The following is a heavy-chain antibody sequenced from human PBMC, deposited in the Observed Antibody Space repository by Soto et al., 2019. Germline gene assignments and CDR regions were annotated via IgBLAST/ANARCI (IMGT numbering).Heavy chain of an antibody. J-gene: IGHJ3*02. D-gene: IGHD7-27*01. CDR2: ISYGGSNK. CDR1: GFTFSNYG. CDR3: AKDLGHGGRGAFDI. Sequence: QVQLVESGGGVVQPGRSLRLSCAASGFTFSNYGMHWVRQAPGKGLEWVALISYGGSNKYYADSVKGRFTISRDNSKNTLYLQMNSLRAEDTAVYYCAKDLGHGGRGAFDIWGQGTMVTVSS. V-gene: IGHV3-30*18.